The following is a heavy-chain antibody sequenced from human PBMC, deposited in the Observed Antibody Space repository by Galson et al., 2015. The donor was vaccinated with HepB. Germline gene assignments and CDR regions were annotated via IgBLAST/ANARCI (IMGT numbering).Heavy chain of an antibody. V-gene: IGHV3-30*04. J-gene: IGHJ4*02. CDR3: ARARGYSHRTSSLDY. CDR1: GFTFSSYA. CDR2: ISYDGGNK. D-gene: IGHD5-18*01. Sequence: SLRLSCAASGFTFSSYAMHWVRQAPGKGLEWVAVISYDGGNKYYADSVKGRFTISRDNSKNTLYLQMNSLRAEDTAVYYCARARGYSHRTSSLDYWGQGTLVTVSS.